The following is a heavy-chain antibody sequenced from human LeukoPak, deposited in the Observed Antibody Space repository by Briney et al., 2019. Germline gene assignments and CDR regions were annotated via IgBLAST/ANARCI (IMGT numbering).Heavy chain of an antibody. J-gene: IGHJ4*02. CDR1: GYTFTSYA. D-gene: IGHD5-18*01. V-gene: IGHV7-4-1*02. Sequence: ASVKVSCKASGYTFTSYAMNWVRQAPGQGLEWMGWINTNTGNPTYAQGFTGRFVFSLDTSVSTAYPQISSLRAEDTAVYYCATGDSYAKYYFDYWGQGTLVTVSS. CDR2: INTNTGNP. CDR3: ATGDSYAKYYFDY.